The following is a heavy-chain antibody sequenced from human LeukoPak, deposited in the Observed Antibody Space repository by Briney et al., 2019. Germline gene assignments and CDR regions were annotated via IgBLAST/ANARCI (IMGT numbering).Heavy chain of an antibody. D-gene: IGHD6-13*01. Sequence: PGGSLRLSCAASGFAFSGYWMHWVRQAPGKGPVWVSGISWNSGSIGYADSVKGRFTISRDNAKNSLYLQMNSLRAEDTALYYCAKDAGSLGFDYWGQGTLVTVSS. CDR1: GFAFSGYW. CDR3: AKDAGSLGFDY. CDR2: ISWNSGSI. V-gene: IGHV3-9*01. J-gene: IGHJ4*02.